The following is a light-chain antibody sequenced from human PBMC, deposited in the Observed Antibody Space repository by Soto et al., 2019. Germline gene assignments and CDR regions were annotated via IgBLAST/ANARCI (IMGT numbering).Light chain of an antibody. CDR2: GAS. J-gene: IGKJ2*01. Sequence: EIVMTQSPATLSVSPGERATLSCRASQTVGSNLAWYQQKPGQAPRLLIFGASTRASGIPARFSGSGSGTEFTLTISSLQSEDFAVYFCQHYNVWPYTFGQGTNLEIK. V-gene: IGKV3-15*01. CDR1: QTVGSN. CDR3: QHYNVWPYT.